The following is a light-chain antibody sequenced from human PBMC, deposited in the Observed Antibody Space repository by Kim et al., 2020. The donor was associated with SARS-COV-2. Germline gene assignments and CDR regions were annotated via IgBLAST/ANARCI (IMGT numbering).Light chain of an antibody. CDR2: ASS. V-gene: IGKV1-27*01. Sequence: ASVGDRVTIPCRASQAIINYLSWYHPKPGKVPKLLIYASSALQSGVPSRFSGSVSGTDFTLTISSLQPEDVATYYCQKYNSAPITFGQGTRLEIK. J-gene: IGKJ5*01. CDR1: QAIINY. CDR3: QKYNSAPIT.